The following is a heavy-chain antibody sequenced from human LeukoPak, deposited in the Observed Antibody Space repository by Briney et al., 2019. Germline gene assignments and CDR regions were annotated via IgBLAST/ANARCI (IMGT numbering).Heavy chain of an antibody. CDR2: ISPSGSTI. D-gene: IGHD2/OR15-2a*01. CDR3: ARSGNNYYYYMDV. J-gene: IGHJ6*03. V-gene: IGHV3-48*03. CDR1: GFTFSHYE. Sequence: GGSLRLSCAASGFTFSHYEMNWVRQAPGKGLEWVSYISPSGSTIYYADSVRGRFTISRDNARSSLFLQVNSLRAEDTAVYYCARSGNNYYYYMDVWGKGTTVTVSS.